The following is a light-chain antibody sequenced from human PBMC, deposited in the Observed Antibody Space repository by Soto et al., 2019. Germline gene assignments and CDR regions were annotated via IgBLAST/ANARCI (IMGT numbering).Light chain of an antibody. V-gene: IGKV1-17*01. CDR1: QDIRND. CDR2: AAS. CDR3: QQYYSYPLT. Sequence: DIQMTQSPSSLSASVGDRVTITCRASQDIRNDLGWYQQKPGKAPKLLIYAASTLQSGVPSRFSGSGSGTDFTLTISCLQSEDFATYYCQQYYSYPLTFGGGTKVDIK. J-gene: IGKJ4*01.